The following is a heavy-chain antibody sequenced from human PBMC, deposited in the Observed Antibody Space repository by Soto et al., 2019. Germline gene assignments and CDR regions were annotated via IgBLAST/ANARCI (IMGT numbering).Heavy chain of an antibody. CDR1: GFTFSNYA. V-gene: IGHV3-23*01. Sequence: GGSLRLSCAASGFTFSNYAMSWVRQAPGKGLEWVSGISRTAESTYYADSVKARFTISRDNSKNTVHLQMNSLRAEDTAVYYCAKTYYYGSGSYPRFDPWGQGTLVTVSS. CDR2: ISRTAEST. D-gene: IGHD3-10*01. J-gene: IGHJ5*02. CDR3: AKTYYYGSGSYPRFDP.